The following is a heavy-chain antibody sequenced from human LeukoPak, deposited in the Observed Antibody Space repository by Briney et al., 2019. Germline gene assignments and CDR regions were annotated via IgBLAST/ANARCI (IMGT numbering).Heavy chain of an antibody. Sequence: KPSETLSLTCTVSGGSISSSSYYWGWIRQPPGKGLEWIGSIYYSGSTYYNPSLKSRVTISVDTSKNQFSLKLSSVTAADTAVYYCARDSQSREFDYWGQGTMVTVSS. CDR1: GGSISSSSYY. CDR3: ARDSQSREFDY. J-gene: IGHJ4*02. CDR2: IYYSGST. V-gene: IGHV4-39*02. D-gene: IGHD6-13*01.